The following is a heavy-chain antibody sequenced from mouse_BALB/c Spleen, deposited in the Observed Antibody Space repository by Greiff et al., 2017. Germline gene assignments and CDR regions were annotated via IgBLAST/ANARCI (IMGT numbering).Heavy chain of an antibody. CDR3: AREDSSGYLFAY. D-gene: IGHD3-2*01. V-gene: IGHV5-15*02. J-gene: IGHJ3*01. CDR2: ISNLAYSI. Sequence: EVQLVESGGGLVQPGGSRKLSCAASGFTFSDYGMAWVRQAPGKGPAWVAFISNLAYSIYYADTVTGRFTISRENAKNTLYLEMSSLRSEDTAMYYCAREDSSGYLFAYWGQGTLGTVAA. CDR1: GFTFSDYG.